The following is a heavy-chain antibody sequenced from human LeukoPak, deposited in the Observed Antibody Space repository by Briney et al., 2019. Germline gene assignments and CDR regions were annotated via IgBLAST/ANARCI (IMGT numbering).Heavy chain of an antibody. V-gene: IGHV3-21*01. CDR2: ISSSSSYI. CDR1: GFTFSGYS. CDR3: ARRYPMGYFDY. J-gene: IGHJ4*02. Sequence: GGSLRLSCAASGFTFSGYSMNWVRQAPGKGLEWVSSISSSSSYIYYADSVKGRFTISRDNAKNSLYLQMNSLRAEDAAVYYCARRYPMGYFDYWGQGTLVTVSS. D-gene: IGHD1-1*01.